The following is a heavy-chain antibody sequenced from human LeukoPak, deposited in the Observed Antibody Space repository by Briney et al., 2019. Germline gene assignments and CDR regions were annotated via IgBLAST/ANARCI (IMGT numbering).Heavy chain of an antibody. Sequence: GSLRLSCAASGFTVSSNYMSWVRQAPGKGLKWVSVIYSGGSTYYADSVKGRFTISRDNSKNTLYLQMNSLRAEDTAVYYCARVFLAVAGTLDPWGQGTLVTVSS. V-gene: IGHV3-53*01. CDR3: ARVFLAVAGTLDP. CDR1: GFTVSSNY. CDR2: IYSGGST. D-gene: IGHD6-19*01. J-gene: IGHJ5*02.